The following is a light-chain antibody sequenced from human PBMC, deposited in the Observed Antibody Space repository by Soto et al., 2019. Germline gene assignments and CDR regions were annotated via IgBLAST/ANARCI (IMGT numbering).Light chain of an antibody. J-gene: IGLJ1*01. CDR2: DVR. CDR1: SSDVGGYNY. CDR3: CSYAGSYTDV. Sequence: QAVVTQPRSVSGSPGQSVTISCTGTSSDVGGYNYVSWYQQHPGKAPKLMIYDVRKWPSGVPDRFSGSKSGNTASLTISGLQAEDEADYYCCSYAGSYTDVFGTGTKLTVL. V-gene: IGLV2-11*01.